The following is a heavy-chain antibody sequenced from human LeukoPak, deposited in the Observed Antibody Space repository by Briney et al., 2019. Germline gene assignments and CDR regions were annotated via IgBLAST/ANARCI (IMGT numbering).Heavy chain of an antibody. CDR1: GFTLSSHS. V-gene: IGHV3-21*01. Sequence: GGSLRLSCAASGFTLSSHSMNWVRQAPGKGLEWVSSISSSSSYIYYADSVKGRFTISRDNAKNSLYLQMNSLRAEDTAVCYCARDSVDVAGYFDYWGQGTLVTVSS. CDR3: ARDSVDVAGYFDY. CDR2: ISSSSSYI. D-gene: IGHD3-10*01. J-gene: IGHJ4*02.